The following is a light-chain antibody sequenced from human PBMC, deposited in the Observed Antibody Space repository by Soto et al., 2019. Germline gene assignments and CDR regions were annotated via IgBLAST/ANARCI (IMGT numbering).Light chain of an antibody. CDR1: SSDVGSYNL. CDR3: CSYAGGNTFV. CDR2: EGS. J-gene: IGLJ2*01. Sequence: QSALTQSASVSGSPGQSITISCTGTSSDVGSYNLVSWYQQHPGKAPKLMIYEGSKRPSGVSNRFSGSKSGNTASLTISGLQAEDEADYYCCSYAGGNTFVFGGGTKLTVL. V-gene: IGLV2-23*03.